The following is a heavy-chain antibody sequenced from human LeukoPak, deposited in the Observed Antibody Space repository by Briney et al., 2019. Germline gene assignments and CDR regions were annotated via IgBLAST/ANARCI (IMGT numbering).Heavy chain of an antibody. V-gene: IGHV1-3*01. D-gene: IGHD3-22*01. J-gene: IGHJ4*02. CDR1: GYTFTSYA. Sequence: GASVKVSCKVSGYTFTSYAMHWVRQAPGQRLEWMGWINAGNGNTKYSQKFQGRVTITRDTSASTAYMELSSLRSEDTAVYYCARAGPYDSSGYSFDYWGQGTLVTVSS. CDR2: INAGNGNT. CDR3: ARAGPYDSSGYSFDY.